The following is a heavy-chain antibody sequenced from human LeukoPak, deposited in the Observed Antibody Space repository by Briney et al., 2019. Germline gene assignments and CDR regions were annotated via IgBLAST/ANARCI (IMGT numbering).Heavy chain of an antibody. J-gene: IGHJ6*03. Sequence: KTSEPLSLPCTVSGGSISRYYWSWIRQPAGKGLEWIGRIYTSGSTNYNPSLKSRVTMSVDTSNNQFSLKLSSVTAADTAVYYCATSGGWSYMDVWGKGTTVTVSS. CDR2: IYTSGST. CDR1: GGSISRYY. V-gene: IGHV4-4*07. CDR3: ATSGGWSYMDV. D-gene: IGHD6-19*01.